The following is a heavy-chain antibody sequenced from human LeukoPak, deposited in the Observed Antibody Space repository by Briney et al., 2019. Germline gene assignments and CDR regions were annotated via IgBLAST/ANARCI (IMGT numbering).Heavy chain of an antibody. J-gene: IGHJ1*01. CDR2: IKQDGSET. CDR1: GFTFSTYW. CDR3: ARDAAYDFRNPYRYFQH. D-gene: IGHD3-3*01. Sequence: GGTLRLSCAASGFTFSTYWMTWVRQAPGKGLDWVGNIKQDGSETYYADSLKGRFTISRDNAKSALYLQMNSLRAEDTAVYYCARDAAYDFRNPYRYFQHWGQGTLVTVSS. V-gene: IGHV3-7*01.